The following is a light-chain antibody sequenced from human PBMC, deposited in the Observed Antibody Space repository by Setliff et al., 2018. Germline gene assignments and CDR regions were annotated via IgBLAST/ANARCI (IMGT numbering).Light chain of an antibody. J-gene: IGLJ1*01. CDR2: EVS. Sequence: QSALTQPRPVSGSPGQSVTISCTGTSSDVGGYNYVSWYQQHPGKAPKLMIYEVSKRPSGVPDRFSGSKSGNTASLTVSGLQAEDEADYYCSSYAGSNTPYVFGTGTKVTVL. CDR3: SSYAGSNTPYV. V-gene: IGLV2-11*01. CDR1: SSDVGGYNY.